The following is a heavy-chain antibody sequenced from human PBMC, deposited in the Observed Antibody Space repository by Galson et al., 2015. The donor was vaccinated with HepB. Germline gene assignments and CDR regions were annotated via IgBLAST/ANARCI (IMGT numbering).Heavy chain of an antibody. D-gene: IGHD3-10*01. CDR3: VFGFYGSGDGFDPFDV. CDR2: ISWNGEKT. CDR1: GFTFDDYA. V-gene: IGHV3-43D*03. J-gene: IGHJ3*01. Sequence: SLRLSCAASGFTFDDYAMHWVRQPPGKGLEWVSLISWNGEKTYYADSMKGRFTISRDNSKNSLYLQMNRLRAEDTALYYCVFGFYGSGDGFDPFDVWGQGTMVTVSS.